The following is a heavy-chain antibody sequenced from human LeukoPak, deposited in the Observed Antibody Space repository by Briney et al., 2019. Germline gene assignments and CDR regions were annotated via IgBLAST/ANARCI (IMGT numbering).Heavy chain of an antibody. CDR2: INHSGST. Sequence: SETLSLTCAVYGGSFSGYYWSWIRQPPGKWLEWIGEINHSGSTNYNPSLKSRVTISVDTSKNQFSLKLSSVTAADTAVYYCARRGSSWYVYWGQGTLVTVSS. J-gene: IGHJ4*02. D-gene: IGHD6-13*01. CDR3: ARRGSSWYVY. V-gene: IGHV4-34*01. CDR1: GGSFSGYY.